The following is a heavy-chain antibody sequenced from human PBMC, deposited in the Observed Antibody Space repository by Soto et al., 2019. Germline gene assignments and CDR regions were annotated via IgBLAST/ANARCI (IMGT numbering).Heavy chain of an antibody. D-gene: IGHD5-18*01. CDR3: ARDEDTAYYYYGMDV. CDR2: ISSSSSTI. CDR1: GFTFSSYS. Sequence: GGSLRLSCAASGFTFSSYSMNWVRQAPWKGLEWVSYISSSSSTIYYADSVKGRFTISRDNAKNSLYLQMNSLRAEDTAVYYCARDEDTAYYYYGMDVWGQGTTVTAP. V-gene: IGHV3-48*01. J-gene: IGHJ6*02.